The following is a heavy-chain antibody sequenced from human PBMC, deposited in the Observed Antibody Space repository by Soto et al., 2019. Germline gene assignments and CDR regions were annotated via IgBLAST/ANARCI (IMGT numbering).Heavy chain of an antibody. CDR1: GFTFSSYA. J-gene: IGHJ3*02. V-gene: IGHV3-23*01. CDR2: ISGSGGST. Sequence: GGSLRLSCAACGFTFSSYAMTWVRPAPGKGLEWVSAISGSGGSTYYADSVKGRFTISRDNSKNTLYLQMNSLRAEDTAVYYCAKECGGDCYSAPSDAFDIWGQGTMVTVSS. D-gene: IGHD2-21*01. CDR3: AKECGGDCYSAPSDAFDI.